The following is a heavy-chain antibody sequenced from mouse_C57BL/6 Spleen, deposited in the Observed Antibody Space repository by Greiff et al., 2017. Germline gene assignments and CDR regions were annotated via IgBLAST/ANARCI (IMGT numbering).Heavy chain of an antibody. V-gene: IGHV1-82*01. J-gene: IGHJ2*01. CDR3: ARSTMVTTGGFDY. CDR2: IYPGDGDT. Sequence: VQGVESGPELVKPGASVKISCKASGYAFSSSWMNWVKQRPGKGLEWIGRIYPGDGDTNYNGKFKGKATLTADKSSSTAYMQLSSLTSEDSAVYFCARSTMVTTGGFDYWGQGTTLTVSS. CDR1: GYAFSSSW. D-gene: IGHD2-2*01.